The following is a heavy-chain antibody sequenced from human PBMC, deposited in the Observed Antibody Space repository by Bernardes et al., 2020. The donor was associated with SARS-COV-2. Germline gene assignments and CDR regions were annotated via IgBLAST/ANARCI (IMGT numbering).Heavy chain of an antibody. V-gene: IGHV3-33*01. D-gene: IGHD4-17*01. Sequence: GSLRLSCAASGFTFRDYTMHWVRQAPGKGLEWVAVIWHDGSREYYVDSVKGRFAISRDNSNNTLYLQMNNLRVEDTALYRCATEDGEWLESWGQGTLVTVSS. J-gene: IGHJ5*01. CDR2: IWHDGSRE. CDR3: ATEDGEWLES. CDR1: GFTFRDYT.